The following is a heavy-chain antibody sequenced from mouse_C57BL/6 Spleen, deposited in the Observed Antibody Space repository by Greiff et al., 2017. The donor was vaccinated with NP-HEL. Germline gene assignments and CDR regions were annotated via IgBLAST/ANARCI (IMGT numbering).Heavy chain of an antibody. Sequence: VQLQQSGPELVKPGASVKISCKASGYAFSSSWMNWVKQRPGKGLEWIGRIYPGDGDTNYNGKFKGKATLTADKSSSTAYMPLSLLTSEDSAVYFCARSKDYDGYYYAMDYWGQGTSVTVSS. CDR1: GYAFSSSW. D-gene: IGHD2-4*01. J-gene: IGHJ4*01. CDR2: IYPGDGDT. V-gene: IGHV1-82*01. CDR3: ARSKDYDGYYYAMDY.